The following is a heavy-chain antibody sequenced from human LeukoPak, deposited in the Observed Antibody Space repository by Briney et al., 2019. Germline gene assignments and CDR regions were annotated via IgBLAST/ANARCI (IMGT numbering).Heavy chain of an antibody. D-gene: IGHD2-2*01. J-gene: IGHJ6*02. CDR2: ISSSSSTI. CDR3: AREYQLLNYHYYGMDV. Sequence: GGSLRLSCAASGFTFSSYSMNWVRQAPGKGLEWVSYISSSSSTIYYADSVKGRFTISRDNAKNSLYLQMNSLRDEDTAVYYCAREYQLLNYHYYGMDVWGQGTTVTVSS. CDR1: GFTFSSYS. V-gene: IGHV3-48*02.